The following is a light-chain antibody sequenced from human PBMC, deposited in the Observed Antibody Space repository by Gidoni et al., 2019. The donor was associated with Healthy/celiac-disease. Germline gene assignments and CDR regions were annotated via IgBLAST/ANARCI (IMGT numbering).Light chain of an antibody. CDR3: QSADSSGTYHVV. V-gene: IGLV3-25*02. CDR2: KDS. J-gene: IGLJ2*01. CDR1: ALPKQY. Sequence: SYELTQPPPVSVSPGQTARITCSWDALPKQYAYWYQQKPGQAPVLVIYKDSERPSGIPERFSGSSSGTTVTLTISGVQAEDEADYYCQSADSSGTYHVVFGGGTKLTVL.